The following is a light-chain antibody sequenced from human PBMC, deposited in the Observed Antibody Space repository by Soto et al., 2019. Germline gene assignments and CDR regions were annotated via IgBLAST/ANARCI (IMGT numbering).Light chain of an antibody. Sequence: EIVMTQSPATLSVSPGERATLSCRASQSVSSNLAWYQQKPGQAPRLLIYGASTRATGIPARFSGGGSGTEFTLTITSLQSEDFAGYYCQQYNNWPLAVGGGTKVEIK. CDR3: QQYNNWPLA. V-gene: IGKV3-15*01. CDR2: GAS. CDR1: QSVSSN. J-gene: IGKJ4*01.